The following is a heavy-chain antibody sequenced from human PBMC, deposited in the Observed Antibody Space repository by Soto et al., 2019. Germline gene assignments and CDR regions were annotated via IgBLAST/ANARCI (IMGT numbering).Heavy chain of an antibody. V-gene: IGHV1-3*01. Sequence: QVQLVQSGAEVEKPGASAKVSCKASGYTFTNYAVHWVRQAPGQRLEWMGWINAGNGNTRYSQKFQGRVTITRDTCARTAYMELSSLRSEDTSVYYCARGHLAVVPVASWYFYMDVWGKGTTVTVSS. CDR2: INAGNGNT. D-gene: IGHD2-2*01. J-gene: IGHJ6*03. CDR1: GYTFTNYA. CDR3: ARGHLAVVPVASWYFYMDV.